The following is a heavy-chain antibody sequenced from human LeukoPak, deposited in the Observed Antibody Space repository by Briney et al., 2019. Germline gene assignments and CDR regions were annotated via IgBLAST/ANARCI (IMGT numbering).Heavy chain of an antibody. D-gene: IGHD2-21*02. CDR3: ASEVVTSIEYFQH. Sequence: SETLSLTCTVSGDSISSGGYYWSWIRQPPGKGLEWIGYIYHGGSTYYNPSLKSRVTISVDRSKNQFSLKLSSVTAADTAVYYCASEVVTSIEYFQHWGQGTLVTVSS. CDR1: GDSISSGGYY. V-gene: IGHV4-30-2*01. CDR2: IYHGGST. J-gene: IGHJ1*01.